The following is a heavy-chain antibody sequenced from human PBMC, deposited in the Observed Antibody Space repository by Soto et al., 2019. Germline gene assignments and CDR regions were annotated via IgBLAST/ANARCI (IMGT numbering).Heavy chain of an antibody. J-gene: IGHJ3*02. D-gene: IGHD6-19*01. V-gene: IGHV1-24*01. CDR1: GYTLTELS. CDR2: FDPEDGET. CDR3: AAMQTFPVEQWLTWGVFDI. Sequence: ASVKVSCKVSGYTLTELSMHWVRQAPGKGLEWMGGFDPEDGETIYAQKLQGRVTMTEDTSTDTAYMELSSLRSEDTAVYYCAAMQTFPVEQWLTWGVFDIWGQGTMVTVSS.